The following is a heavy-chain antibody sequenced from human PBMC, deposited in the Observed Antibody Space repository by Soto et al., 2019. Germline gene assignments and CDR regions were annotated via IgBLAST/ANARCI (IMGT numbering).Heavy chain of an antibody. D-gene: IGHD3-10*01. CDR3: ARGGGGITMVRGVIWYFDL. V-gene: IGHV1-8*01. CDR2: MNPNSGNT. J-gene: IGHJ2*01. CDR1: GYTFTSYD. Sequence: QVQLVQSGAEVKKPGASVKVSCKASGYTFTSYDINWVRQATGQGLEWMGWMNPNSGNTGYAQKFQGRVTMTRNTSRSTAYMELSSLRSEDTAVYYCARGGGGITMVRGVIWYFDLWGRGTLVTVSS.